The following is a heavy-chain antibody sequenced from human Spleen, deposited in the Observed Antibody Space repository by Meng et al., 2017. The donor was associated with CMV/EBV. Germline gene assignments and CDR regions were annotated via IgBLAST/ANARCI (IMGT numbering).Heavy chain of an antibody. CDR2: ISSSSSYT. CDR3: ARDPWGIAVAGKNY. Sequence: QVQLVVSGXXXVXPGXSLXLSCAASGFTFSDYYMSWIRQAPGKGLEWVSYISSSSSYTNYADSVKGRFTISRDNSKNTLYLQMNSLRAEDTAVYYCARDPWGIAVAGKNYWGQGTLVTVSS. V-gene: IGHV3-11*06. D-gene: IGHD6-19*01. J-gene: IGHJ4*02. CDR1: GFTFSDYY.